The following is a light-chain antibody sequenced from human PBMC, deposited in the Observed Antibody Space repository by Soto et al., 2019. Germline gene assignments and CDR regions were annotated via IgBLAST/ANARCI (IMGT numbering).Light chain of an antibody. Sequence: DIVMTQSPLSLPVIPGEPASISCRSSGDLQRSHGYSYLDWYLQKPGQSPQLLIYLGSNRASGVPDRFSVSGSGTDVTLKISRVEAEDVGVYYCMQVLQTPYTFGQGTRLEIK. J-gene: IGKJ2*01. CDR1: GDLQRSHGYSY. CDR3: MQVLQTPYT. CDR2: LGS. V-gene: IGKV2-28*01.